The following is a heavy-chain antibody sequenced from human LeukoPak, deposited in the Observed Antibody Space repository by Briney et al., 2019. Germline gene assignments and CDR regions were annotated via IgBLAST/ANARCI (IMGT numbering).Heavy chain of an antibody. CDR3: ARETRLHSGSYSNDAFDI. D-gene: IGHD1-26*01. Sequence: SETLSLTCTVSGGSISSYYWSWIRQPPGKGLEWIGYVSYSGSTDYNPSLKSRVTISLDTSKTQFSLRLSSVTAADTAVYYCARETRLHSGSYSNDAFDIWGQGTMVTVSS. CDR2: VSYSGST. CDR1: GGSISSYY. V-gene: IGHV4-59*01. J-gene: IGHJ3*02.